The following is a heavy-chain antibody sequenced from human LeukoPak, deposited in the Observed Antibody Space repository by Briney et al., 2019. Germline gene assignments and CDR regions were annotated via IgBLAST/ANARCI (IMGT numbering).Heavy chain of an antibody. CDR2: ISSSSSYI. V-gene: IGHV3-21*01. D-gene: IGHD1-26*01. Sequence: PGGSLRLSCVASGFTFSSHSMNWVRQAPGKGLEWVSSISSSSSYIFYADSVKGRFTISRDNARNSVYLQMNSLRAEDTAVYYCARSYMVGTTTRALDIWGQGTMPTVSS. J-gene: IGHJ3*02. CDR3: ARSYMVGTTTRALDI. CDR1: GFTFSSHS.